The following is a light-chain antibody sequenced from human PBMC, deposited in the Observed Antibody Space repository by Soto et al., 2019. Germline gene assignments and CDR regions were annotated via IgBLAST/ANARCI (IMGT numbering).Light chain of an antibody. CDR3: TSYTTSSTLI. V-gene: IGLV2-14*01. CDR2: EVS. J-gene: IGLJ2*01. Sequence: QSALTQPASVSGSPGQSITISCTGTSSDIGGHNFVSWYQQHPGKAPKLIIYEVSNRPSGVSYRFSGSKSDNTASLTISGLQADDEADYHCTSYTTSSTLIFGGGTKVTVL. CDR1: SSDIGGHNF.